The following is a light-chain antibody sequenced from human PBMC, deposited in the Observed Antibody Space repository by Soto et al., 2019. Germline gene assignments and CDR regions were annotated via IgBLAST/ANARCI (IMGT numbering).Light chain of an antibody. J-gene: IGKJ4*01. CDR1: QSVDTN. CDR3: EPYKNWAALT. CDR2: GAS. V-gene: IGKV3-15*01. Sequence: IVMPQSPAILSVSPGERATLSCRASQSVDTNLAWYQQKPGQAPRLLLHGASTRATGIPARFSGSGSWTEFNPTISSLQSDDYAVYYCEPYKNWAALTFGGGTTVEI.